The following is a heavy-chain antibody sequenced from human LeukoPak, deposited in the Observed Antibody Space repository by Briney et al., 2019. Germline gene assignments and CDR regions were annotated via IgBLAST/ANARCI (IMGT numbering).Heavy chain of an antibody. Sequence: PSETLSLTCAVSGGSISSGGYSWSWIRQPPGKGLEWIGYIYHSGSTYYNPSLKSRVTISVDRSKNQFSLKLSSVTAADTAVYYCARAARVGYCSGGSCPKTPNRFDPWGQGTLVTVSS. CDR1: GGSISSGGYS. V-gene: IGHV4-30-2*01. CDR2: IYHSGST. CDR3: ARAARVGYCSGGSCPKTPNRFDP. D-gene: IGHD2-15*01. J-gene: IGHJ5*02.